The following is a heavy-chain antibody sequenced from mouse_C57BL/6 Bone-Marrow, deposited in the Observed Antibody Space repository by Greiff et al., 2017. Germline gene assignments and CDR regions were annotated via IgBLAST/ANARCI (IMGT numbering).Heavy chain of an antibody. D-gene: IGHD1-1*01. CDR2: IDPENGDT. Sequence: EVQLQQSGAELVRPGASVQLSCTASGFNIKDDYMHWVKQRPEQGLEWIGWIDPENGDTESASKFQGKATITADTSSNTAYLQLSSLTSEDTAVYYCTTGTVVADWYFDVWGTGTTVTVSS. J-gene: IGHJ1*03. CDR1: GFNIKDDY. CDR3: TTGTVVADWYFDV. V-gene: IGHV14-4*01.